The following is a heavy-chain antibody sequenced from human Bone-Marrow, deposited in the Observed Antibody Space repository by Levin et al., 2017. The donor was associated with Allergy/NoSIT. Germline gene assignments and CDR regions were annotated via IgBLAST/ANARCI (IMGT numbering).Heavy chain of an antibody. CDR2: ISGSGGST. Sequence: PGGSLRLSCAASGFTFSSYAMSWVRQAPGKGLEWVSAISGSGGSTYYADSVKGRFTISRDNSKNTLYLQMNSLRAEDTAVYYCAKVASSDSRYQLPLNWFDPWGQGTLVTVSS. D-gene: IGHD2-2*01. V-gene: IGHV3-23*01. CDR1: GFTFSSYA. CDR3: AKVASSDSRYQLPLNWFDP. J-gene: IGHJ5*02.